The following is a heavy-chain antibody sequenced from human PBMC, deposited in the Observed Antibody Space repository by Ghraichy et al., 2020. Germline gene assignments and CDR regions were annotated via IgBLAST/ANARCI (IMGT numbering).Heavy chain of an antibody. J-gene: IGHJ3*02. CDR2: IYDSGS. D-gene: IGHD2-2*01. Sequence: SETLSLTCNVSGGSISSSNNYWGRIRQPPGKGLEWIGSIYDSGSNYKPSLESRVTIFVDTSKNQFSLRLFPVTAAATAVYYCARGYCRGSRCHIGTTDDSFDIRVQGTIVIVSS. V-gene: IGHV4-39*01. CDR1: GGSISSSNNY. CDR3: ARGYCRGSRCHIGTTDDSFDI.